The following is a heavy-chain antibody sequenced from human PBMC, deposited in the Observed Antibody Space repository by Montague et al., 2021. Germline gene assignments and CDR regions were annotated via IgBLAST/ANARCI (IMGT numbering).Heavy chain of an antibody. D-gene: IGHD3-3*01. Sequence: SLRLSCAASGFIFNNYVMNWVRQAPGKGLEWVSGINGNSINIDYADSVKGRFTISRDNAKNSLYLQMNSLRAEDTAFYYCVEDTRGYYPDFWGQGILVTVSS. J-gene: IGHJ4*02. V-gene: IGHV3-9*01. CDR1: GFIFNNYV. CDR2: INGNSINI. CDR3: VEDTRGYYPDF.